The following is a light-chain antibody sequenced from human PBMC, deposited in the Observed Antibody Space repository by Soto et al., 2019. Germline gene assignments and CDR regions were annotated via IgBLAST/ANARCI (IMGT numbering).Light chain of an antibody. V-gene: IGKV3-11*01. CDR3: QQRNNWAPT. CDR2: DAS. Sequence: EIVLTQSPATLALSPGERATLPCRASQSVTTSLAWYQQKPGQAPRLLIYDASKRATGVPARFSGSGSGTDFTLTISSLEAEDFAVYYWQQRNNWAPTFGQGTRLDSK. CDR1: QSVTTS. J-gene: IGKJ5*01.